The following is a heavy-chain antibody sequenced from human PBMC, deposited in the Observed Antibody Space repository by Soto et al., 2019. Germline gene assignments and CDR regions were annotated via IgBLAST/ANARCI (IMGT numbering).Heavy chain of an antibody. CDR1: GGTFSSYA. Sequence: ASVKVSFKASGGTFSSYAISWVRQAPGQGLEWMGWISPNSGGTNYAQKFRGWVTMTRDTSISTAYMELSRLRSDDTAVYYCARGAVVVAATYYYYXMDGWGKGTTVTVSS. CDR2: ISPNSGGT. D-gene: IGHD2-15*01. J-gene: IGHJ6*03. CDR3: ARGAVVVAATYYYYXMDG. V-gene: IGHV1-2*04.